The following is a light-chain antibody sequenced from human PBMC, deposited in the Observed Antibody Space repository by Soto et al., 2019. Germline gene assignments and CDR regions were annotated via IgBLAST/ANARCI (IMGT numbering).Light chain of an antibody. V-gene: IGKV1D-12*01. CDR1: QDINNW. CDR2: AAS. CDR3: QQANAFPST. Sequence: DIQLTQSPSSVSASLGDRVTITCRASQDINNWLAWYQQKPGRAPKLLIYAASSLQTGVPSRFSGSQSGTDFSLTITNLQPEDFATYYCQQANAFPSTFGNGTKLEIK. J-gene: IGKJ2*01.